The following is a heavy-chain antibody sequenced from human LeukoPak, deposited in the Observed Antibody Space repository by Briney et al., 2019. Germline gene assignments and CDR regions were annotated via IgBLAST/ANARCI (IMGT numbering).Heavy chain of an antibody. Sequence: GGSLRLSCAASGFXFSSYEMNWVRQAPGKGLEWVSHISSSGSTIYYADSVKGRFTISRDNAKNSLYLQMNSLRAEDTAVYYCATSNYYDSSGYSWPHWYFDLWGRGTLVTVSS. V-gene: IGHV3-48*03. D-gene: IGHD3-22*01. J-gene: IGHJ2*01. CDR3: ATSNYYDSSGYSWPHWYFDL. CDR2: ISSSGSTI. CDR1: GFXFSSYE.